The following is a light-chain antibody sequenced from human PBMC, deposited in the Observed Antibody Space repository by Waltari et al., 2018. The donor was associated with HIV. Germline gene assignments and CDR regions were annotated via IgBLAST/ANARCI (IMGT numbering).Light chain of an antibody. Sequence: QSALTQPPSASGSLGQSVTISCTGSSSDIGAYASVPWFQRPPRRAPKLLLYEVTRRPSTVSDRFSGSRSGSTAFLTVAGLQPDDEATYFCSSYGDSLRVLFGGGTNVTVL. J-gene: IGLJ3*02. CDR1: SSDIGAYAS. CDR2: EVT. V-gene: IGLV2-8*01. CDR3: SSYGDSLRVL.